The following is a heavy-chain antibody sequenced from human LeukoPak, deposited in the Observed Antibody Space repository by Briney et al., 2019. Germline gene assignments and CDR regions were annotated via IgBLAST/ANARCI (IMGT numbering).Heavy chain of an antibody. V-gene: IGHV4-30-2*01. Sequence: SQTLSLTCAVSGGSISSGGYSWSWIRQPPGKGLEWIGHIYHSGSTYYNPSLKSRVTISVDRSKNQFSLKLSSVTAADTAVYYCARADGSNRSNWFDPWGQGTLVTVSS. CDR1: GGSISSGGYS. CDR2: IYHSGST. CDR3: ARADGSNRSNWFDP. J-gene: IGHJ5*02. D-gene: IGHD1-14*01.